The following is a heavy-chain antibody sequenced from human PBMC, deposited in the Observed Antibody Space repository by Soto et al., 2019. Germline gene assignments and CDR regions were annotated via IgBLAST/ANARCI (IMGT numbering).Heavy chain of an antibody. J-gene: IGHJ4*02. D-gene: IGHD3-16*01. V-gene: IGHV1-69*13. CDR1: GGIFSSYA. Sequence: SVKVSCKASGGIFSSYAISWLRQAPGQGLEWMGAVIPILGQAYYAQDLQDRVSITADESTRTTYLELSSLRSDDTAVYFCACVGGLGDPRGTDYWCQGNLVTVFS. CDR3: ACVGGLGDPRGTDY. CDR2: VIPILGQA.